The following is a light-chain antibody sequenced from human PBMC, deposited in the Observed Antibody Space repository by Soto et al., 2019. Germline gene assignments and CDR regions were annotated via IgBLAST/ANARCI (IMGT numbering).Light chain of an antibody. CDR1: QSISSW. CDR2: DAS. V-gene: IGKV1-5*01. CDR3: QQSDSFPRT. Sequence: DIQMTQSPSTLSASVGDRVTITCRASQSISSWLAWYHQKPGKAPKLLIYDASTLESGVPSRFSGSGSGTEFTLTISSLQPDDFATYYCQQSDSFPRTFGPGTRVDIK. J-gene: IGKJ3*01.